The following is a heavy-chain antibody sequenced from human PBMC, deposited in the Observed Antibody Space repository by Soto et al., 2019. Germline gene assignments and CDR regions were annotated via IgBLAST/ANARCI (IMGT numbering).Heavy chain of an antibody. CDR2: INHIGES. D-gene: IGHD3-10*01. V-gene: IGHV4-34*01. CDR1: GGSLTDYW. J-gene: IGHJ4*02. Sequence: QVHLQQWGTGLLKPSETLSLTCAVYGGSLTDYWWTWIRQTPGKGLEWIGEINHIGESNHNPSLKSXFTISLDTSQNQFSLKLTSVTVADTAVYYCARDFGAGAHFDHWGQGSLVTVSS. CDR3: ARDFGAGAHFDH.